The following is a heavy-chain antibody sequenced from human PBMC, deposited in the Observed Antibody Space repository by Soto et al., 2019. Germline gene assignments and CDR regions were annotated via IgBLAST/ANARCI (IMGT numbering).Heavy chain of an antibody. CDR1: GYTFTRYH. CDR2: INPSGGNT. J-gene: IGHJ4*02. D-gene: IGHD6-19*01. V-gene: IGHV1-46*01. Sequence: QVQLVQSGAEVKKPGASVKVSCKASGYTFTRYHIHWVRQAPGQGLERMGIINPSGGNTSYAQKFQGRVTMTRNTSTSTVYMEMSSLRSEDTAVYYCARGSPSRAGTNYWGQGTLVTVSS. CDR3: ARGSPSRAGTNY.